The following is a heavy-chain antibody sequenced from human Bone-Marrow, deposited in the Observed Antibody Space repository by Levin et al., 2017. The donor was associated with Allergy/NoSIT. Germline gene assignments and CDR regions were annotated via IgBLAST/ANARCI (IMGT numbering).Heavy chain of an antibody. D-gene: IGHD3-16*02. CDR3: AGGLRGIIQYYGMDV. J-gene: IGHJ6*02. V-gene: IGHV1-69*02. Sequence: SVKVSCKAAGGTPDSYRFNWVRQAPGQGPEWMGRIIPILGMTDYAQKFQGRVTISADISTSTAYMDLSSLTPEDTAVYYCAGGLRGIIQYYGMDVWGQGTTVTVSS. CDR1: GGTPDSYR. CDR2: IIPILGMT.